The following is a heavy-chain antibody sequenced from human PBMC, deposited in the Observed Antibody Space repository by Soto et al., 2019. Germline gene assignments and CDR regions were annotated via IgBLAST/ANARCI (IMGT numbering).Heavy chain of an antibody. Sequence: GGSLRLSCAASGFTFSSYAMSWVRQAPGKGLEWVSAISGSGGSTYHADSVKGRFTISRDNSKNTLYLQMNSLRAEDTAVYYCAKAPLKTLYFQHWGQGTLVTVSS. CDR1: GFTFSSYA. D-gene: IGHD3-9*01. V-gene: IGHV3-23*01. J-gene: IGHJ1*01. CDR2: ISGSGGST. CDR3: AKAPLKTLYFQH.